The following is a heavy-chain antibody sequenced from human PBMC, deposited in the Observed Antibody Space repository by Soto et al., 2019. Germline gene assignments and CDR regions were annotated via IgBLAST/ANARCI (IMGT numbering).Heavy chain of an antibody. J-gene: IGHJ6*03. CDR3: AREYCSSTSCYFSLRYYYYYYMDV. V-gene: IGHV3-11*01. CDR1: GFTFSDYY. Sequence: GGSLRLSCAASGFTFSDYYMSWIRQAPGKGLEWVSYISSSGSTIYYADSVKGRFTISRDNAKNSLYLQMNSLRAEDTAVYYCAREYCSSTSCYFSLRYYYYYYMDVWGKGTTVTVSS. D-gene: IGHD2-2*01. CDR2: ISSSGSTI.